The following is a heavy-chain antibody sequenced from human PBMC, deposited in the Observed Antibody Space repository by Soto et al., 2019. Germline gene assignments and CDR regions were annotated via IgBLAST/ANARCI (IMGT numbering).Heavy chain of an antibody. V-gene: IGHV4-31*03. CDR3: ARGHRLFVGSWSLDK. CDR1: GGSMSSGGYY. CDR2: ISYSGNT. J-gene: IGHJ4*02. Sequence: PSETLSLTCTVSGGSMSSGGYYWSWVRQHPGKGLAWIGYISYSGNTYYNPSLKSRLTISVDTSKNQVSLKLSSVTAADTAVYFCARGHRLFVGSWSLDKWGQGTLVTVSS. D-gene: IGHD6-13*01.